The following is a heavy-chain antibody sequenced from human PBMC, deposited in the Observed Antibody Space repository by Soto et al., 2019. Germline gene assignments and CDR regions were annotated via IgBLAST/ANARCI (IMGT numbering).Heavy chain of an antibody. CDR1: GFTFSSYG. CDR3: ARGMSRSTVTIEY. Sequence: GGSLRLSCAASGFTFSSYGMHWVRQAPGKGLEWVAVIWYDGSNKYYADSVKGRFTISRDNSKNTLYLQMNSLRAEDTAVYYCARGMSRSTVTIEYWGQGTLVTVSS. CDR2: IWYDGSNK. D-gene: IGHD4-17*01. V-gene: IGHV3-33*01. J-gene: IGHJ4*02.